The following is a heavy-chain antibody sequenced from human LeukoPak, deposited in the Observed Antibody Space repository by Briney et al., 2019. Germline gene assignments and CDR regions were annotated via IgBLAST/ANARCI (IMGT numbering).Heavy chain of an antibody. V-gene: IGHV3-23*01. CDR3: AKDRACSGGSCYYFDY. CDR1: GFTLSSYA. J-gene: IGHJ4*02. Sequence: PGGSLRLSCAASGFTLSSYAMSWVRQAPGKGLEWVSAISGSGGSTYYADSVKGRFTISRDNSKNTLYLQMNSLRAEDTAVYYCAKDRACSGGSCYYFDYWGQGTLVTVSS. CDR2: ISGSGGST. D-gene: IGHD2-15*01.